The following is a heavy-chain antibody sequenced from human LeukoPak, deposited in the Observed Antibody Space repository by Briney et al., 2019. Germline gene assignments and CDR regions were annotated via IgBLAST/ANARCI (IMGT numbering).Heavy chain of an antibody. D-gene: IGHD6-13*01. CDR1: GFTFSNYG. J-gene: IGHJ4*02. CDR2: ISYDGNNK. V-gene: IGHV3-30*03. CDR3: ASSRGYSSSWYLDY. Sequence: GGSLRLPCAASGFTFSNYGMHWVRQAPGKGLEGVAVISYDGNNKYYADSVKGRFTISRDNSKNTLYLQMNSLSSEDTAVYYCASSRGYSSSWYLDYWGQGTLITVSS.